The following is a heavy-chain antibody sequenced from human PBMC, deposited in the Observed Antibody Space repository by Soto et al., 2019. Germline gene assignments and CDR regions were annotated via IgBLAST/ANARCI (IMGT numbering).Heavy chain of an antibody. J-gene: IGHJ4*02. CDR3: AKVDVSTAGSFDY. Sequence: GGSLRLSCAASGFTFSRNAMSWVRQAPGKGLEWVSVMSGSGGSTYYADSVTGRFTISRDNSKNTVYLQMNSLSVGDTAVYLCAKVDVSTAGSFDYWGQGALVTVSS. CDR2: MSGSGGST. V-gene: IGHV3-23*01. CDR1: GFTFSRNA. D-gene: IGHD6-13*01.